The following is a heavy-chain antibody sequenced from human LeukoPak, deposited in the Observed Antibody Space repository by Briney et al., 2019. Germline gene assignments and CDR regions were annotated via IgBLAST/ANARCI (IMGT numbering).Heavy chain of an antibody. V-gene: IGHV3-21*01. CDR2: ISSSSSYI. J-gene: IGHJ4*02. CDR3: ARLVVPAALDY. CDR1: GFTFSSYS. Sequence: GGSLRLACAASGFTFSSYSMNWVRQAPGKGLEWVSSISSSSSYIYYADSVKGRFTISRDNAKNSLYLQMNSLRAEDTAVYYCARLVVPAALDYWGQGTLVTVSS. D-gene: IGHD2-2*01.